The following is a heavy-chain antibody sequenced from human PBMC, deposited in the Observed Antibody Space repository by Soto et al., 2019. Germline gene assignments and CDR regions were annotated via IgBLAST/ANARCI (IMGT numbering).Heavy chain of an antibody. CDR1: GGSISSSSYF. D-gene: IGHD5-18*01. CDR2: VYYSGGT. Sequence: QLQLQESGPGLVKPSETLSLTCTVSGGSISSSSYFWGWIRQPPGRGLEWIATVYYSGGTYYNPSLKSRVTISVETSKNQFSLRLSSVTAADTAVYFCARHQLWETYNYYYMDVWGKGTTVTVSS. CDR3: ARHQLWETYNYYYMDV. V-gene: IGHV4-39*01. J-gene: IGHJ6*03.